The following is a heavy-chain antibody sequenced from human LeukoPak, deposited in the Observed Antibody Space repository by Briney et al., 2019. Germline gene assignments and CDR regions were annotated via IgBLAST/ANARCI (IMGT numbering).Heavy chain of an antibody. J-gene: IGHJ4*02. CDR1: GFSFSDYP. V-gene: IGHV3-48*03. D-gene: IGHD6-13*01. CDR3: ARDPTVAEAW. Sequence: PGGSLRLSCGASGFSFSDYPMNWVRQAPGKGLEWVSYISDSGNNIQYADSVKGRFTISRDNAKNSLFLQMNSLRAEDTAVYYCARDPTVAEAWWGQGTLVTVSS. CDR2: ISDSGNNI.